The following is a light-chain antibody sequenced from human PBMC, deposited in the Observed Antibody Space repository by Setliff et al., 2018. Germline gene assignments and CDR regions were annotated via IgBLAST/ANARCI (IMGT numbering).Light chain of an antibody. J-gene: IGLJ3*02. CDR1: SNDVGRYDF. V-gene: IGLV2-14*03. CDR2: DVS. Sequence: QSVLTQPASVSGSPGQSITIPCTGTSNDVGRYDFVSWYQQHPGKAPKLIIYDVSNRPSGVPDRFSGSKSGNTASLTISGLRTEDEADYYCCAYTITTTRVFGGGTKVTVL. CDR3: CAYTITTTRV.